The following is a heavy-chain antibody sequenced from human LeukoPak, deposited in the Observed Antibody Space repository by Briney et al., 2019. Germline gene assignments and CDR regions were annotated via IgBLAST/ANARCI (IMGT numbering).Heavy chain of an antibody. CDR1: EFTVSSNY. J-gene: IGHJ4*02. CDR2: ISSSSSYI. Sequence: PGGSLRLSCAASEFTVSSNYMSWVRQAPGKGLEWVSSISSSSSYIYYADSVKGRFTISRDNAKNSLYLQMNSLRAEDTAVYYCARDPYYYGSGNYRYIDYWGQGTLVTVSS. V-gene: IGHV3-21*01. CDR3: ARDPYYYGSGNYRYIDY. D-gene: IGHD3-10*01.